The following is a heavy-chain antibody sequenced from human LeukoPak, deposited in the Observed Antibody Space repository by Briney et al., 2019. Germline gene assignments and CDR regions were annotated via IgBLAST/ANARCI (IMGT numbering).Heavy chain of an antibody. Sequence: PGGSLRLSCAASGVTVSNNFMLWVRQAPGQGLEWVSLIYSGGDTHYADSVKGRFTISRDNSTNTLYLQMNNLRAEDTAVYYCARDPPAVAINTYGWGQGTLVTVSS. D-gene: IGHD5-24*01. J-gene: IGHJ4*02. CDR2: IYSGGDT. V-gene: IGHV3-66*01. CDR3: ARDPPAVAINTYG. CDR1: GVTVSNNF.